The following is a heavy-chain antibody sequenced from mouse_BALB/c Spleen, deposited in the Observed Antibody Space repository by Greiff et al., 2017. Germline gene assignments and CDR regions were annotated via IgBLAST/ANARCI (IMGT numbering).Heavy chain of an antibody. CDR3: TIYAGFAY. V-gene: IGHV5-6-5*01. J-gene: IGHJ3*01. CDR2: ISSGGST. D-gene: IGHD2-12*01. Sequence: EVKLMESGGGLVKPGGSLKLSCAASGFTFSSYAMSWVRQTPEKRLEWVASISSGGSTYYPDSVKGRFTISRDNARNILYLQMSSLRSEDTAMYYCTIYAGFAYWGQGTLVTVSA. CDR1: GFTFSSYA.